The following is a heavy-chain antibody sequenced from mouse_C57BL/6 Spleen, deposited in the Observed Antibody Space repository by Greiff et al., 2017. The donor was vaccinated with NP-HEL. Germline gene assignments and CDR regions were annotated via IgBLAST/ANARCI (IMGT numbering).Heavy chain of an antibody. CDR3: AREGARAMDY. Sequence: DVKLQESGPGLVKPSQSLSLTCSVTGYSITSGYYWNWIRQFPGNKLEWMGYISYDGSNNYNPSLKNRISITRDTSKNQFFLKLNYVTTEDTATYYCAREGARAMDYWGQGTSVTVSS. CDR2: ISYDGSN. V-gene: IGHV3-6*01. D-gene: IGHD3-1*01. J-gene: IGHJ4*01. CDR1: GYSITSGYY.